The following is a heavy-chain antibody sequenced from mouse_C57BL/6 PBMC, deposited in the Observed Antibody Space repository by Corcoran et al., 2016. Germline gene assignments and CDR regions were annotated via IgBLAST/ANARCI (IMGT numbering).Heavy chain of an antibody. V-gene: IGHV1-26*01. J-gene: IGHJ3*01. CDR1: GYTFTDYY. D-gene: IGHD4-1*01. Sequence: EVQLQQSGPELVQPGASVKISCKASGYTFTDYYMNWVKQSHGKSLEWIGDINPNNGGTSYNQKFKGKATLTVDKSSSTAYMELRSLTSEDSAVYYCARGLGASFAYWGQGTLVTVSA. CDR2: INPNNGGT. CDR3: ARGLGASFAY.